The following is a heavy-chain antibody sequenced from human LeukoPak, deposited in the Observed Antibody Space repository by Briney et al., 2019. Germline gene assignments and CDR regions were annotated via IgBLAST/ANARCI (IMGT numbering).Heavy chain of an antibody. Sequence: SETLSLTCTVSGGSISSYYWSWIRQPPGKGLEWIGYIYYSGSTNYNPSLKRRVTISVDTSKNQFSLKLSSVTAADTAVYYCANYGGNSMAYWGQGTLVTVSS. J-gene: IGHJ4*02. V-gene: IGHV4-59*01. CDR2: IYYSGST. CDR1: GGSISSYY. CDR3: ANYGGNSMAY. D-gene: IGHD4-23*01.